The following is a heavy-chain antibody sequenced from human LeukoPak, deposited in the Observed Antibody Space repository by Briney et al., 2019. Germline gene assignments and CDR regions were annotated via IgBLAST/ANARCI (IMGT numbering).Heavy chain of an antibody. CDR3: ARVREYYFDY. CDR1: GGTFSSYA. V-gene: IGHV1-18*01. CDR2: ISAYNGNT. J-gene: IGHJ4*02. D-gene: IGHD3-10*01. Sequence: ASVKVSCKASGGTFSSYAISWVRQAPGQGLEWMGWISAYNGNTNYAQKLQGRVTMTTDTSTSTAYMELRSLRSDDTAVYYCARVREYYFDYWGQGTLVTVSS.